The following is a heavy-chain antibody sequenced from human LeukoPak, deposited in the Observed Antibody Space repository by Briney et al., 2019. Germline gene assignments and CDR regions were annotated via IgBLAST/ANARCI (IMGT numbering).Heavy chain of an antibody. D-gene: IGHD3-22*01. CDR2: FSSSGSTI. CDR3: ARARDSSGYYRGNYYYYMEV. CDR1: GFTFSDYY. J-gene: IGHJ6*03. V-gene: IGHV3-11*01. Sequence: GGSLRLSCAASGFTFSDYYMSWIRQAPGKGLEWVSYFSSSGSTIYYADSVKGRFTISRDNAKNSLYLQMNSLRAEDTAVYYCARARDSSGYYRGNYYYYMEVWGKGTTVTISS.